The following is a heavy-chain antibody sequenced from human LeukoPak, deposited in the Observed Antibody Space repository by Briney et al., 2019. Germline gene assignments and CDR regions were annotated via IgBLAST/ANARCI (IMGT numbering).Heavy chain of an antibody. CDR1: GYNFLSYW. Sequence: GESLKISCKGSGYNFLSYWIGWVRQMPGKGLEWMAMIYPGDSEIRYSPSFQGQVTISADKSISTAYLQWSSLKASDTAMYYRARSESLDYWGQGTLATVSS. D-gene: IGHD3-10*01. CDR2: IYPGDSEI. J-gene: IGHJ4*02. V-gene: IGHV5-51*01. CDR3: ARSESLDY.